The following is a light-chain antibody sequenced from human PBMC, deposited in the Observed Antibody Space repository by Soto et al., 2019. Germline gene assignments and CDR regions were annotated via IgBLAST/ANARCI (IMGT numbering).Light chain of an antibody. J-gene: IGKJ4*01. CDR1: QSIRSW. CDR3: HQYNSYHT. CDR2: DAS. Sequence: DIQMTQSPSTLSASVGDRVTMTCRASQSIRSWLAWYQQKPGKAPKLLIYDASSLESGVPSRFSGSGSGTEFTLTISSPQPDDFATYYCHQYNSYHTFGGGTKVDIK. V-gene: IGKV1-5*01.